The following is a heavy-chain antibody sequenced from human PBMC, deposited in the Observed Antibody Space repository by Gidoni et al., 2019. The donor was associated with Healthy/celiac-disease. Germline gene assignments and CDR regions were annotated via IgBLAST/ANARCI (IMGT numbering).Heavy chain of an antibody. CDR1: GFTFSSYG. D-gene: IGHD2-8*01. V-gene: IGHV3-30*03. J-gene: IGHJ5*02. CDR3: ARDSMGSFDP. Sequence: QVQLVESGGGVVQPGRSLRLSCAASGFTFSSYGMRGVRQAPGKGLELVSVISYDGSNKYYADSVKGRFTIARDNSKNTLYLQMNSLRAEDTAVYYCARDSMGSFDPWGQGTLVTVSS. CDR2: ISYDGSNK.